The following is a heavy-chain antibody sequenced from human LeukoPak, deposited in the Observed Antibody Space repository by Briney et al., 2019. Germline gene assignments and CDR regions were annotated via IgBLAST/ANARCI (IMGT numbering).Heavy chain of an antibody. CDR2: MNPNSGNT. CDR1: GYTFTSND. CDR3: ARDPYYDYVWGSYRVGMDV. Sequence: ASVKVSCRASGYTFTSNDINWVRPATGQGLEWMGWMNPNSGNTGYAQKFQGRVTMTRNTSISTAYMELSSLRSEDTAVYYCARDPYYDYVWGSYRVGMDVWGQGTTVTVSS. J-gene: IGHJ6*02. D-gene: IGHD3-16*02. V-gene: IGHV1-8*02.